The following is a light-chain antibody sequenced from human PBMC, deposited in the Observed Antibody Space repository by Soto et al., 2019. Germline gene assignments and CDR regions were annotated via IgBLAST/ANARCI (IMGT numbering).Light chain of an antibody. CDR2: DVS. CDR3: QQFNSYPIT. CDR1: QDIRGV. V-gene: IGKV1-13*02. Sequence: AIQVTQSPSSLSASVGDRVTITCRASQDIRGVLAWYQQKPGKAPRLLIFDVSTLETGVPSRFSGGGSGTEFTLTISSLQPEDFGTYYCQQFNSYPITFGHGTRLAIK. J-gene: IGKJ5*01.